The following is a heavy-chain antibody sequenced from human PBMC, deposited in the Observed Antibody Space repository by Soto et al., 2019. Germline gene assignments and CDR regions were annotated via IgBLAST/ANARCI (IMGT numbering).Heavy chain of an antibody. J-gene: IGHJ4*02. CDR2: INAGNGNT. CDR3: AREGRAYSSSWYAVDY. V-gene: IGHV1-3*01. D-gene: IGHD6-13*01. CDR1: GDTFTRYA. Sequence: ASVKVSCKASGDTFTRYAMHWVRQAPGQRLEWMGWINAGNGNTKYSQKFRGRVTITRDTSASTVYMELSSLRSEDTAVYYCAREGRAYSSSWYAVDYWGQGTLVTVSS.